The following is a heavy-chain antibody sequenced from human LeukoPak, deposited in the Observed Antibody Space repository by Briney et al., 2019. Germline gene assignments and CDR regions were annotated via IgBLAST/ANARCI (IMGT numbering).Heavy chain of an antibody. CDR2: IKRDGSEK. CDR1: GFTFSSYW. J-gene: IGHJ3*02. D-gene: IGHD1-26*01. CDR3: AREGSSDAFDI. V-gene: IGHV3-7*01. Sequence: PGGSLRLSCAASGFTFSSYWMTWVRQAPGRGLEWVAYIKRDGSEKYYMDSVKGRITISRDNAKNSLFLEMNSLRAEDTAVYYCAREGSSDAFDIWGQGTMVTVSS.